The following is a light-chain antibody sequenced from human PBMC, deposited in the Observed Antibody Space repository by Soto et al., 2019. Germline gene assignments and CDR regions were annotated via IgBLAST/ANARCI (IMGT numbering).Light chain of an antibody. V-gene: IGLV4-60*02. Sequence: QSVLTQSSSASASLGSSVKLTCTLSSGHSSYIIAWHQQQPGKAPRYLMKVEGSGSYNKGSGVPDRFSGSSSGADRYLTISNLQFEDEADYYCATWDSNTRVLFGGGTKVTVL. CDR3: ATWDSNTRVL. CDR2: VEGSGSY. J-gene: IGLJ2*01. CDR1: SGHSSYI.